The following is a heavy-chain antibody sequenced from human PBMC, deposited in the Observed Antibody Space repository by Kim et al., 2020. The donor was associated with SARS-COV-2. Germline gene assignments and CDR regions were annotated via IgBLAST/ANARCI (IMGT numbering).Heavy chain of an antibody. CDR2: IYYSGST. J-gene: IGHJ3*02. D-gene: IGHD6-13*01. V-gene: IGHV4-59*01. CDR1: GGSISSYY. Sequence: SETLSLTCTVSGGSISSYYWSWIRQPPGKGLEWIGYIYYSGSTNYNPSLKSRVTISVDTSKNQFSLKLSSVTAADTAVYYCARAAYSSSWYYAFDIWGQGTMVTVSS. CDR3: ARAAYSSSWYYAFDI.